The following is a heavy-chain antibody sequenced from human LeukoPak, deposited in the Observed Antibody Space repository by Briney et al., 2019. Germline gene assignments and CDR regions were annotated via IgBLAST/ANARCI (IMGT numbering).Heavy chain of an antibody. J-gene: IGHJ4*02. CDR2: IYTSGSA. Sequence: SETLSLTCTVSGGSISSGSYYWSWIRQPAGKGLEWIGRIYTSGSANYNPSLESRVTISLDTSKNQFSLKLSSVTAADTAVYYCARDGSGYYDTSGYRNWGQGTLVTVSS. V-gene: IGHV4-61*02. CDR1: GGSISSGSYY. D-gene: IGHD3-22*01. CDR3: ARDGSGYYDTSGYRN.